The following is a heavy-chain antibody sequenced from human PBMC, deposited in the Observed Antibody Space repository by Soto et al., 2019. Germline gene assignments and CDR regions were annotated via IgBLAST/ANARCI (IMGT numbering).Heavy chain of an antibody. CDR1: GGSFSSGGYY. Sequence: SETLSLTCSVSGGSFSSGGYYWSWIRQHPGKGLEWIRYIYYTGSTYYNPSLESRVSISVDTSKSQISLKLSSVTPADTAVYYWARVARNVYYLVAFDVWGKGIMVTVSS. D-gene: IGHD3-10*01. CDR3: ARVARNVYYLVAFDV. CDR2: IYYTGST. J-gene: IGHJ3*01. V-gene: IGHV4-31*03.